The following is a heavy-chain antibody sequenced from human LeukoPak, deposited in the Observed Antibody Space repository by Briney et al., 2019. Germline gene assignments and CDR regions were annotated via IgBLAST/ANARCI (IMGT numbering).Heavy chain of an antibody. J-gene: IGHJ4*02. Sequence: PGGSLRLSCAASGFTFSSYGMHWVRQAPGKGLEWVANIKQDGSEKYYVDSVKGRFTISRDNAKNSLYLQMNSLRAEDTAVYYCARKFYYDPPDYWGQGTLVTVSS. CDR1: GFTFSSYG. D-gene: IGHD3-22*01. V-gene: IGHV3-7*01. CDR2: IKQDGSEK. CDR3: ARKFYYDPPDY.